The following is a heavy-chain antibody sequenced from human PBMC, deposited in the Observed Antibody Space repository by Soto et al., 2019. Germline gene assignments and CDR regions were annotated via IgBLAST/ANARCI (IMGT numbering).Heavy chain of an antibody. D-gene: IGHD3-10*01. J-gene: IGHJ5*02. CDR3: ARDRYHGSGTKAPSFNWFDP. CDR1: GGTISSYT. CDR2: IIPILGIA. V-gene: IGHV1-69*04. Sequence: ASVKVSCKASGGTISSYTISWVRQAPGQGLEWMGRIIPILGIANYAQKFQGRVTITADKSTSTAYMELSSLRSEDTAVYYCARDRYHGSGTKAPSFNWFDPWGQGTLVTVSS.